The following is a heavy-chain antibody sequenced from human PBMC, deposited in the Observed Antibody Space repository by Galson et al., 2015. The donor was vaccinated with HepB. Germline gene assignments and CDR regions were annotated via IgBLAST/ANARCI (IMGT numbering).Heavy chain of an antibody. CDR2: ISHNGNYK. J-gene: IGHJ4*02. CDR3: AKDPSRLLEAGRLDS. Sequence: SLRLSCAGSGFTFSSFGLHWVRQAPGKGLDWVAVISHNGNYKYFADSVKGRFTISRDNSKTTVYLQMNSLRAEDTAVYYCAKDPSRLLEAGRLDSLGQGTLVTVSS. CDR1: GFTFSSFG. V-gene: IGHV3-30*18. D-gene: IGHD6-19*01.